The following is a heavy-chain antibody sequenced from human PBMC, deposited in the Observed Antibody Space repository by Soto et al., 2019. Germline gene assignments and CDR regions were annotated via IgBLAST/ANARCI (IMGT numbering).Heavy chain of an antibody. CDR1: GGYIGSGGYC. Sequence: IISLSWTVSGGYIGSGGYCWSWIRQHPGKGLEWIGYIYYSGSTYYNPSLKSRVTISVDTSKNQFSLKLSSVTAADTAVYYCARGRGPIDYGIDVWGQGTTVTVSS. D-gene: IGHD2-21*01. V-gene: IGHV4-31*02. J-gene: IGHJ6*02. CDR2: IYYSGST. CDR3: ARGRGPIDYGIDV.